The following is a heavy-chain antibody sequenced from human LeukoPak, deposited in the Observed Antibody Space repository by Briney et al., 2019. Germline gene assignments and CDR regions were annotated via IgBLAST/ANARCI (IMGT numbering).Heavy chain of an antibody. CDR2: IYYGGTT. V-gene: IGHV4-39*07. J-gene: IGHJ5*02. CDR1: FGSISSDSHY. Sequence: PSETLSLTCTVSFGSISSDSHYWGWIRQPPGNRLEWIASIYYGGTTQYNPSLKSRATISIDTSNNRFSLRLTSATATDTAVYYCARWSSDWENNYFDPWGQGTLVTVSS. D-gene: IGHD6-19*01. CDR3: ARWSSDWENNYFDP.